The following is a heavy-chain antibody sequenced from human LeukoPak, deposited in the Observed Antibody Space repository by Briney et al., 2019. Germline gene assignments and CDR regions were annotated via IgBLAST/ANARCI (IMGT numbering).Heavy chain of an antibody. CDR3: ARDVSSWPFFDS. J-gene: IGHJ4*02. Sequence: SETLSLTCTVSGGSIRSQYWSWIRQPAGRGLEWLGRIYASGSTNYSPSLKSRVTMTLDTSKNQFSLKLFSVTAADTAVYFCARDVSSWPFFDSWGQGTQVTVSS. CDR1: GGSIRSQY. CDR2: IYASGST. D-gene: IGHD6-13*01. V-gene: IGHV4-4*07.